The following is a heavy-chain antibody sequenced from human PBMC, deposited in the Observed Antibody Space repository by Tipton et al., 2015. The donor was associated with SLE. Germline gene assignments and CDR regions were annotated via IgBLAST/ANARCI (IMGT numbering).Heavy chain of an antibody. J-gene: IGHJ3*02. CDR3: ARVRAPAGTARRSVVFDI. V-gene: IGHV1-46*01. CDR1: GYTFTSYY. CDR2: INPSGGST. Sequence: QSGPEVKKPGASVKVSCKASGYTFTSYYMHWVRQAPGQGLEWMGIINPSGGSTSYAQKFQGRVTMTRDTSTSTVYMELSSLRSEDTPVYYCARVRAPAGTARRSVVFDIWGQGPMVTVSS. D-gene: IGHD1-7*01.